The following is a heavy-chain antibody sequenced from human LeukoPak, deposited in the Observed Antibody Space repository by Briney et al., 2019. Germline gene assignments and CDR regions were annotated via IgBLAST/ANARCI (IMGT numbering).Heavy chain of an antibody. D-gene: IGHD6-19*01. Sequence: GGSLRLSCAASGFTFSSYGMHWVRQAPGKGLEWVAVISYDGSNKYYADSVKGRFTISRDNSKNTLYLQMNSLRAEDTAVYYCAKDFRGWRTGGDAFDIWGQGTMVTVSS. CDR3: AKDFRGWRTGGDAFDI. J-gene: IGHJ3*02. V-gene: IGHV3-30*18. CDR2: ISYDGSNK. CDR1: GFTFSSYG.